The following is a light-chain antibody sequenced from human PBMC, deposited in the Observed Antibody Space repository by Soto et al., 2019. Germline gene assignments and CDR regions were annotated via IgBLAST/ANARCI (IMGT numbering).Light chain of an antibody. CDR2: DAS. Sequence: EIVMTQSPATLSVSPGERATLSCRASQSVSSYLAWYQQKPGLPPRLLIYDASTRATGIPDRFSGSGSGTDAPLTISSLQSADFAVYYCQQYSPWPPLYTFGRGTKLEIK. CDR1: QSVSSY. CDR3: QQYSPWPPLYT. V-gene: IGKV3-15*01. J-gene: IGKJ2*01.